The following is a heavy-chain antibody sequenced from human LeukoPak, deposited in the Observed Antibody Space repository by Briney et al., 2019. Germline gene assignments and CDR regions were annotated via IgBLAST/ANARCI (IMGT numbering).Heavy chain of an antibody. V-gene: IGHV1-2*06. J-gene: IGHJ4*02. CDR2: INPNSGGT. CDR3: ASAAYYYDSSGYLDY. CDR1: GYTFTGYY. D-gene: IGHD3-22*01. Sequence: GASVKVSCKASGYTFTGYYMHWVRQAPGQGLEWMGRINPNSGGTNYAQKFQGRVTMTRDTSISTAYMELSSLRSEDTAVYYCASAAYYYDSSGYLDYWGQGTLVTVSS.